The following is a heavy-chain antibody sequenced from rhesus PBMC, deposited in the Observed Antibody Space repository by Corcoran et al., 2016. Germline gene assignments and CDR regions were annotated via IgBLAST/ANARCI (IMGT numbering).Heavy chain of an antibody. CDR2: IRSRCTIT. CDR1: GYSISSGYY. J-gene: IGHJ4*01. Sequence: QVQLQESGPGPVKPSETLSLTCAVSGYSISSGYYWGWIREPPGKGREYIGYIRSRCTITPLHPSLQRRVPLSKDTSKNQFSLALTSVAAADTAVYFCARAAYCHRGVCYAGYWGQGVLVTVSS. V-gene: IGHV4-99*02. D-gene: IGHD2-39*01. CDR3: ARAAYCHRGVCYAGY.